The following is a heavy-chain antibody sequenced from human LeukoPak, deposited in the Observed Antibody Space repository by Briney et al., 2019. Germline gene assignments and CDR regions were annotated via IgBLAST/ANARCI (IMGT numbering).Heavy chain of an antibody. Sequence: SETLSLTCTFFGDSITSYFWSWIRQPPGKGLEWIAYIHYSEHTNYNPSLKSRVTISVDKSKNQFSLKLSSVTAADTAVYYCARRTTVTLGYGMDVWGQGTTVTVSS. J-gene: IGHJ6*02. V-gene: IGHV4-59*12. D-gene: IGHD4-17*01. CDR2: IHYSEHT. CDR1: GDSITSYF. CDR3: ARRTTVTLGYGMDV.